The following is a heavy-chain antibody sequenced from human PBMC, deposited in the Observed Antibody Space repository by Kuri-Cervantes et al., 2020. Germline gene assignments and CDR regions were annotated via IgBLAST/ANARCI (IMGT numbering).Heavy chain of an antibody. J-gene: IGHJ3*02. D-gene: IGHD1-14*01. CDR1: GYTFTSYG. CDR2: INPHNGDT. CDR3: ARDGNLVADI. V-gene: IGHV1-18*01. Sequence: ASVKVSCKASGYTFTSYGISWVRQAPGQGLEWMALINPHNGDTKFAQKVQGRVTLSADTSTNTAYMELRSLRPDDTAVYYCARDGNLVADIWGPGTMVTVSS.